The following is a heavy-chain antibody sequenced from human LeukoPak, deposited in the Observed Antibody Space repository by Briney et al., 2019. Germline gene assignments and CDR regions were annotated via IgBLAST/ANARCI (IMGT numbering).Heavy chain of an antibody. D-gene: IGHD1-26*01. CDR1: GGSISSGSYY. CDR3: ARGRGSYYPPRYYYYMDV. V-gene: IGHV4-61*02. J-gene: IGHJ6*03. CDR2: IYTSGST. Sequence: SETLSLTCTVSGGSISSGSYYWSWIRQPAGKGLEWIGRIYTSGSTNYNPSLKSRVTISVDTSKNQFSLKLSSMTAADTAVYYCARGRGSYYPPRYYYYMDVWGKGTTVTVS.